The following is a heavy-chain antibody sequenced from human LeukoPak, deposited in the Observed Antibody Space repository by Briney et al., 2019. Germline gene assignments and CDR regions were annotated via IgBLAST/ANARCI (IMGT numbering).Heavy chain of an antibody. Sequence: GGSLRLSCAASGFSFSSYSMNWVRQAPGKGLEWVSSISSSKSYIYYADSVKGRFTISRDNAKNSLYLEMTSLRAEDTAVYYCAKGGIGERGAIDYWGQGTLVTVSS. J-gene: IGHJ4*02. V-gene: IGHV3-21*04. D-gene: IGHD2-15*01. CDR2: ISSSKSYI. CDR1: GFSFSSYS. CDR3: AKGGIGERGAIDY.